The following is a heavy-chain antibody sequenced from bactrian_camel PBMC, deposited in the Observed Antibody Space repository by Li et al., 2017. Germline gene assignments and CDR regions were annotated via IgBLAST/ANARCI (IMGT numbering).Heavy chain of an antibody. V-gene: IGHV3-2*01. D-gene: IGHD5*01. CDR2: IYTSGNT. Sequence: HVQLVESGGDLVQPGGSLRLSCAASGFTFSSYYMTWVRQAPGKGLEWVSSIYTSGNTYYADSGKGRFTISKDNAENTMYLQMNSLRPEDTAVYYCAAATTSGGPVAYGPWVEAYWGQGTQVTVS. CDR3: AAATTSGGPVAYGPWVEAY. CDR1: GFTFSSYY. J-gene: IGHJ4*01.